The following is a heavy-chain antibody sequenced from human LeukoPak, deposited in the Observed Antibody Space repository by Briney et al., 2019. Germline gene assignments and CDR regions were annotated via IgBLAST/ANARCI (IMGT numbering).Heavy chain of an antibody. D-gene: IGHD3-10*01. CDR3: ARAGYYDSGSYPYYFDN. Sequence: GGSLRLSCAVSGFTFSSYVMHWVRQAPSKGLEWVAVIWYDGSNKYYADSVKGRFTISRDNSKNTLYLQMNSLRAEDTAVYYCARAGYYDSGSYPYYFDNWGQGTLVTVSS. CDR1: GFTFSSYV. V-gene: IGHV3-33*01. J-gene: IGHJ4*02. CDR2: IWYDGSNK.